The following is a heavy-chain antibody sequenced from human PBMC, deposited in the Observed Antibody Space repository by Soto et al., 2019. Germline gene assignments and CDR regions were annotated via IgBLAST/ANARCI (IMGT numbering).Heavy chain of an antibody. CDR2: LYSSGHR. V-gene: IGHV4-39*02. Sequence: QVQLQESGPGLVKPSETLSLNCSVSGDSFSSTSYSWDWIRQPPGKGLEWIGGLYSSGHRYFNPSLESRVTMSTGTSKNHFSLNLRSVTAADTAVYYCARRVVVSRLPLSAHDYWGQGLLVTVSS. CDR3: ARRVVVSRLPLSAHDY. J-gene: IGHJ4*02. CDR1: GDSFSSTSYS. D-gene: IGHD2-2*01.